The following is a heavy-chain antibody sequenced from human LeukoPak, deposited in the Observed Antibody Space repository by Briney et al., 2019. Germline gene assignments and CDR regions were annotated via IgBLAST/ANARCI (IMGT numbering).Heavy chain of an antibody. Sequence: GGSLRLSCAASGFTFSSYAMHWVRQAPGKGLEWVAVISYDGSNKYYADSVKGRFTISRDNSKNTLYLQMNSLRIEDTAVYYCARDIATRLGYYYYYMDVWGRGTTVTVSS. V-gene: IGHV3-30-3*01. CDR1: GFTFSSYA. CDR3: ARDIATRLGYYYYYMDV. D-gene: IGHD6-6*01. J-gene: IGHJ6*03. CDR2: ISYDGSNK.